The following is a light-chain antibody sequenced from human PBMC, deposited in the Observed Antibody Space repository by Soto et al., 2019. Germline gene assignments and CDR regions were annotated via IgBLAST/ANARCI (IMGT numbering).Light chain of an antibody. V-gene: IGLV2-8*01. CDR1: SSDVGAYNY. CDR2: EVS. CDR3: SSYAASNNYVV. J-gene: IGLJ2*01. Sequence: QSVLTQPPSASGSPGQSVTISCTGTSSDVGAYNYVSWYQQHPGKAPKVMIYEVSKRPSGVPDRFSGSKSGNTASLTVSGLQAEDEADYYCSSYAASNNYVVFGGGTKLTVL.